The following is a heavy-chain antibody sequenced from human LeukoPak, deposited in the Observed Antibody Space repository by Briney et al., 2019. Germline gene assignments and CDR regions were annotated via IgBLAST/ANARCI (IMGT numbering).Heavy chain of an antibody. CDR1: GFTFDDYA. Sequence: PGGSLRLSCVASGFTFDDYAMHWVRQAPGKGLEWVSLISWDGGSTYYADSVKGRFTISRDNSKNSLYLQMNSLRAEDTALYYCAKDIEGDYYYYMDVWGKGTTVTVSS. CDR3: AKDIEGDYYYYMDV. CDR2: ISWDGGST. V-gene: IGHV3-43D*03. J-gene: IGHJ6*03.